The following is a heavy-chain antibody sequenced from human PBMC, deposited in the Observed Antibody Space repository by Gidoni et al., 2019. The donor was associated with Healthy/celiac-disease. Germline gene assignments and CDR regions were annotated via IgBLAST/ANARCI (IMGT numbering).Heavy chain of an antibody. CDR1: GFSFSIYA. J-gene: IGHJ4*02. D-gene: IGHD4-17*01. CDR2: ISYDGSNK. CDR3: ARDSDYGDYAVDY. V-gene: IGHV3-30*04. Sequence: QVQLVESGGGVVQPGRSLRLSCAASGFSFSIYAMHWVRQAPGKGLEWLAVISYDGSNKYYADSVKGRFTISRDNSKNTLYLQMNSLRAEDTAVYYCARDSDYGDYAVDYWGQGTLVTVSS.